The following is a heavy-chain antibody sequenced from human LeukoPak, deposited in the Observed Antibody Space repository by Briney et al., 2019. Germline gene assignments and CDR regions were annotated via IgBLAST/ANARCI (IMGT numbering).Heavy chain of an antibody. CDR2: ISGSGGST. V-gene: IGHV3-23*01. Sequence: PGGSLRLSCAASGFTFSTYAMNWVRQAPGKGLQWVSAISGSGGSTYYADSVKGRFTISRDNSKNTLYLQMNSLRAEDTAVYYCAKPADDFWSGYYGPVDYWGQGTLVTVSS. CDR3: AKPADDFWSGYYGPVDY. CDR1: GFTFSTYA. J-gene: IGHJ4*02. D-gene: IGHD3-3*01.